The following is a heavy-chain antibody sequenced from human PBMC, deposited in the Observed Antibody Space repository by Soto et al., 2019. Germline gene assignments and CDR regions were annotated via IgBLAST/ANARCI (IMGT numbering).Heavy chain of an antibody. CDR1: GFTFDDYA. D-gene: IGHD3-9*01. CDR2: ISWNSGSI. CDR3: AKAENDDILTGYQIYYFDY. Sequence: GGSLRLSCAASGFTFDDYAMHWVRQAPGKGLEWVSGISWNSGSIGYADSVKGRFTISRDNAKNSLYLQMNSLRAEDTALYYSAKAENDDILTGYQIYYFDYWGQGTLVTVSS. V-gene: IGHV3-9*01. J-gene: IGHJ4*02.